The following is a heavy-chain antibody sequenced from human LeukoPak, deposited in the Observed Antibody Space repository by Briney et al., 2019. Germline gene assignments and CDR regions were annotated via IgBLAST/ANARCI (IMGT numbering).Heavy chain of an antibody. Sequence: PGGSLRLSCAASGFTFDDYGMSWVRQAPGKGLEWVSAISGSGGSTYYADSVKGRFTISRDNSKNTLYLQMNSLRAEDTAVYYCAKDNQFGELLYWGQGTLVTVSS. CDR1: GFTFDDYG. J-gene: IGHJ4*02. V-gene: IGHV3-23*01. CDR2: ISGSGGST. D-gene: IGHD3-10*01. CDR3: AKDNQFGELLY.